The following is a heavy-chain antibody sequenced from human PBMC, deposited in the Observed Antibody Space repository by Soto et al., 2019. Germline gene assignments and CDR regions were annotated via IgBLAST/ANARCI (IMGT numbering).Heavy chain of an antibody. D-gene: IGHD3-10*01. CDR1: GYTFTSYG. CDR3: ARGRRARGGNWFDP. V-gene: IGHV1-3*01. Sequence: ASVKVSCKASGYTFTSYGMHWVRHAPGQRLEWMGWINAGNGNTKYSQKFQGRVTITRDTSASTAYMELSSLRSEDTAVYYCARGRRARGGNWFDPWGQGTLVTVSS. J-gene: IGHJ5*02. CDR2: INAGNGNT.